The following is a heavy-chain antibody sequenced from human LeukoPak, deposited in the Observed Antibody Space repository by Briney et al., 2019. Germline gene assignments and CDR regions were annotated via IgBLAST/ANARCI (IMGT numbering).Heavy chain of an antibody. V-gene: IGHV3-48*03. J-gene: IGHJ4*02. CDR2: ITSSDNTI. Sequence: GGSLRLSCAASGFTFSSYEMNWVRQAPGKGLEWVSYITSSDNTIYYADSVKGRFTISRDNAKNSLYLQMNSLRAEDTAVYYCAKDRYSSSWSRFDYWGQGTLVTVSS. D-gene: IGHD6-13*01. CDR3: AKDRYSSSWSRFDY. CDR1: GFTFSSYE.